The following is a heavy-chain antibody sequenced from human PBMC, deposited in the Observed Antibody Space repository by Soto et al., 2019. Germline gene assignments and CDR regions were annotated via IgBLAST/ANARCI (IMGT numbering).Heavy chain of an antibody. Sequence: PSETLSLTCTVSGGSISSGDYYWSWIRQPPGKGLEWIGYIYYSGSTYYNPSLKSRVTISVDTSKNQFSLKLSSVTAADTAVYYCARSYDSRWNDAFDIWGQGTMVTVSS. CDR1: GGSISSGDYY. J-gene: IGHJ3*02. CDR3: ARSYDSRWNDAFDI. D-gene: IGHD3-22*01. V-gene: IGHV4-30-4*01. CDR2: IYYSGST.